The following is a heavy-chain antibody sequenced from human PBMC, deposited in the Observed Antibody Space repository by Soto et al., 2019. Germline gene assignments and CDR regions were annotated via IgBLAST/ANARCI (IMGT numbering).Heavy chain of an antibody. CDR2: IKQDGSEK. Sequence: GGSLRLSCAASGFTFSSYWMSWVRQAPGKGLEWVANIKQDGSEKYYADSVKGRFTISRDDARQSLYLQVSSLRAEDTAVYYCARVSATVSAFDIWGRGTMVTVSS. CDR3: ARVSATVSAFDI. CDR1: GFTFSSYW. J-gene: IGHJ3*02. D-gene: IGHD3-10*01. V-gene: IGHV3-7*01.